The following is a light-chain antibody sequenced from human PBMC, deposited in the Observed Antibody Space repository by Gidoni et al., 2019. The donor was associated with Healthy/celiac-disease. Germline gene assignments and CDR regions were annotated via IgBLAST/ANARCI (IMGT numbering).Light chain of an antibody. CDR1: QSVSSSY. CDR3: QKYGSSRT. Sequence: DTVLTQPPCTLSLSPGERATLSCRYSQSVSSSYLAWYQQKPGQAPRLLIYGASSRTTGIPNRCSGSRYGTDITITISRVEPEDFAVYYCQKYGSSRTFGQGTKVEIK. V-gene: IGKV3-20*01. J-gene: IGKJ1*01. CDR2: GAS.